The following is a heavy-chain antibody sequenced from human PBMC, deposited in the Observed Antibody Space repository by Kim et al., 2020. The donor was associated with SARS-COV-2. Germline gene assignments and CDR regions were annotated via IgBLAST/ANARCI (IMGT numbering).Heavy chain of an antibody. V-gene: IGHV3-23*01. J-gene: IGHJ4*03. CDR2: VSGSGGST. Sequence: GGSLRLSCAASGFTFNNYAMSWVRQAPGKGLEWVSSVSGSGGSTYYTDSVKDRFAISRDNAKNMVYLQMNSLRAEDTALYYCAKDLAIGTCYFCGYFDY. CDR3: AKDLAIGTCYFCGYFDY. CDR1: GFTFNNYA. D-gene: IGHD2-21*02.